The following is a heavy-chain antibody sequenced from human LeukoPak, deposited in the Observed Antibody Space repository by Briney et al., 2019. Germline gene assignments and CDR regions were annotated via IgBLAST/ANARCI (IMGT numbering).Heavy chain of an antibody. CDR2: IYYSGST. CDR1: GVSISSSSYY. Sequence: SETLSLTCTVSGVSISSSSYYWGWIRQPPGKGLEWIGSIYYSGSTYYNPSLKSRVTISVDTSKNQFSLKLSSVTAADTAVYYCARGGGPLGYCSGGSCLDYWGQGTLVTVSS. CDR3: ARGGGPLGYCSGGSCLDY. V-gene: IGHV4-39*01. J-gene: IGHJ4*02. D-gene: IGHD2-15*01.